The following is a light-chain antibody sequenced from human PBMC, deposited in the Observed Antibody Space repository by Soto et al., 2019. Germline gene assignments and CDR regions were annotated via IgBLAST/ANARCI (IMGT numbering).Light chain of an antibody. CDR1: STDIGRYNY. V-gene: IGLV2-14*03. Sequence: QSALTQPASVSGSPGQSITISCTGTSTDIGRYNYVSWYQQHPGKAPKLIIYDVTTRPSGVSNRFSGSKSGNTASLTTSGLQAEDEADYYCCSYTSSSTLGVFGGGTKLTVL. CDR2: DVT. J-gene: IGLJ3*02. CDR3: CSYTSSSTLGV.